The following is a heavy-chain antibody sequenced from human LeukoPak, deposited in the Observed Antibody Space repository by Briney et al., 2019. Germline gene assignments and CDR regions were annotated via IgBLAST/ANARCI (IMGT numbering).Heavy chain of an antibody. V-gene: IGHV4-4*09. CDR1: GGSINGYF. CDR2: IHTIET. CDR3: ARGLRDEERYYKYYYMDV. J-gene: IGHJ6*03. D-gene: IGHD3-22*01. Sequence: SGTLSLTCTISGGSINGYFGTWIRQASGKGLEWIGYIHTIETKYNPSLQSRVSMSIDTSKNQFSLNLRSVTAADTAVYYCARGLRDEERYYKYYYMDVWGKGTTVTVSS.